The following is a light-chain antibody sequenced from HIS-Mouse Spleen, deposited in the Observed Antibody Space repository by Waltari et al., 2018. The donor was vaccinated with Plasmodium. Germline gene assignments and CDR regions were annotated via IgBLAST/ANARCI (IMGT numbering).Light chain of an antibody. CDR3: QAWDSSTDYV. CDR1: KLGDKY. J-gene: IGLJ1*01. CDR2: QDS. V-gene: IGLV3-1*01. Sequence: SYELTQPPSVSVSPGQTASITCSGDKLGDKYACWYQQKPGQSPVLVIYQDSKRPSGIPEVFSGTNSGNTATLTISGTQAMDEADYYCQAWDSSTDYVFGTGTKVTVL.